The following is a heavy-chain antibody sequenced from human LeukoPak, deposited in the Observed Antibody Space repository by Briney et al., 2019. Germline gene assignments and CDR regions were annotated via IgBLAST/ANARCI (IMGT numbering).Heavy chain of an antibody. D-gene: IGHD1-1*01. Sequence: SETLSLTCSVYGGSFNDYDWSWVRQAPGRGLQWIGEINESGATNCDPSLKSRVTMSIDTSKSQFSLSLRSVTAADTAVYFCARYVPVKTGPTRASFDYWGQGSLVSVSS. CDR3: ARYVPVKTGPTRASFDY. CDR2: INESGAT. V-gene: IGHV4-34*01. J-gene: IGHJ4*02. CDR1: GGSFNDYD.